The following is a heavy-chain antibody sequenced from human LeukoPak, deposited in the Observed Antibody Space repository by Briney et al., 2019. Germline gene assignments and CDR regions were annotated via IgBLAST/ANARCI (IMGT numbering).Heavy chain of an antibody. CDR3: ARTSGRSWFYYYIDV. CDR2: IYISGST. CDR1: GGFLSIYN. D-gene: IGHD2-15*01. J-gene: IGHJ6*03. Sequence: SETLSLTCRVSGGFLSIYNWNWIRQSAGEGLEWIGRIYISGSTDYNPSLKSRVTMSVDASKNEFSLRLNSVTAADSAVYYCARTSGRSWFYYYIDVWGKGTTVTVSS. V-gene: IGHV4-4*07.